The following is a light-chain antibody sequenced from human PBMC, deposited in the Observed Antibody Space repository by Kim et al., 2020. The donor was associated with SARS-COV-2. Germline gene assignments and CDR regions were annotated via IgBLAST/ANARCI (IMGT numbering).Light chain of an antibody. CDR2: GAS. J-gene: IGKJ2*01. V-gene: IGKV3-20*01. CDR1: QSVSNNH. Sequence: LSPAETATLSCRASQSVSNNHFGWYQQKPGQAPRLLIYGASSRTTGIPDRFSGSGSGTDFTLTISRLEPEDYAVYYCQQYGSSPRTFGQGPKLEI. CDR3: QQYGSSPRT.